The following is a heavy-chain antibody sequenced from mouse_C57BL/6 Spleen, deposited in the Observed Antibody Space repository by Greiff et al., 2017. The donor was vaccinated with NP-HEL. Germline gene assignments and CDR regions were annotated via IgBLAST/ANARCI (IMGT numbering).Heavy chain of an antibody. CDR2: ISYSGST. CDR1: GYSITSGYD. J-gene: IGHJ3*01. V-gene: IGHV3-1*01. CDR3: ARDYGSSPWFAY. D-gene: IGHD1-1*01. Sequence: EVKLQESGPGMVKPSQSLSLTCTVTGYSITSGYDWHWIRHFPGNKLEWMGYISYSGSTNYTPSLKSRISITHDTSKNHFFLKLNSLTTEDTATYYCARDYGSSPWFAYWGQGTLVTVSA.